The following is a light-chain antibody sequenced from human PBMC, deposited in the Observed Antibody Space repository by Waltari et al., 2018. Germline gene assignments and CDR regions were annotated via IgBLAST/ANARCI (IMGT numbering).Light chain of an antibody. J-gene: IGKJ2*01. Sequence: DIVMIPSPDSLLVSLGERATLNCKSSQSILYNTNNKNYLAWYQQKPGQSPKLLIYWASTRESGVPDRFRGSGSGTDFTLTISGLQADDAAIYFCQQYYDIPVTFGQGTRLEIK. CDR2: WAS. CDR3: QQYYDIPVT. CDR1: QSILYNTNNKNY. V-gene: IGKV4-1*01.